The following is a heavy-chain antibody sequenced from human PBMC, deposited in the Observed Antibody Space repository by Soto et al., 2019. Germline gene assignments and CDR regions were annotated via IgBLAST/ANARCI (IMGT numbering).Heavy chain of an antibody. V-gene: IGHV3-53*01. CDR2: IYSCGST. J-gene: IGHJ6*02. Sequence: SLRLSCAASGFPVSSNYMSWVRQAPGKGLEWVSVIYSCGSTYYADSVKGRFTISRDNSKNTLYLQMNSLRAEDTAVYYCARAVIVGPYGMDVWGQGTTVTVSS. D-gene: IGHD1-26*01. CDR3: ARAVIVGPYGMDV. CDR1: GFPVSSNY.